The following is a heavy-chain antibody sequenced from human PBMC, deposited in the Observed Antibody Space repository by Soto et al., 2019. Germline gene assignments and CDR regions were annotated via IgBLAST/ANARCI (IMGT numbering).Heavy chain of an antibody. CDR3: AKDLIAVAGRGGY. Sequence: QVQLVESGGGVVQPGRSLRLSCAASGFTFSSYGMHWVRQAPGKGLEWVAVISYDGSNKYYADSVKGRFTISRDNSKNTLYLQMNSLRAEDTAVYYCAKDLIAVAGRGGYWGQGTLVTVSS. CDR2: ISYDGSNK. V-gene: IGHV3-30*18. D-gene: IGHD6-19*01. J-gene: IGHJ4*02. CDR1: GFTFSSYG.